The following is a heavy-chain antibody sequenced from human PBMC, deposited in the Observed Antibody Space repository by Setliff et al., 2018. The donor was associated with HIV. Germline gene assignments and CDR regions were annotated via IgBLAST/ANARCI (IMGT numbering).Heavy chain of an antibody. J-gene: IGHJ6*03. V-gene: IGHV3-73*01. Sequence: GGSLRLSCAASGFTFSGSAIHWVRQAPGKGLEWVGRIRSKDNSYATTYPASLKGRFTISRDDSKNTAYLQMYSLKTEDTAVYYCTRRLIDTYYYESGTYPSMDVWGKGTTVTVSS. D-gene: IGHD3-10*01. CDR2: IRSKDNSYAT. CDR1: GFTFSGSA. CDR3: TRRLIDTYYYESGTYPSMDV.